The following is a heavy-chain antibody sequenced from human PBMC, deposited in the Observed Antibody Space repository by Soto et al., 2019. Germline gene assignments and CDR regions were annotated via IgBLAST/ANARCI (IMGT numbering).Heavy chain of an antibody. Sequence: QVPLVQSGAEVKKPGASVKVSCKASGYTFTSYGISWVRQAPGQGLEWMGWISAYNGNTNYAQKLQGRVTMTTDTSRSKAYMELRSLRSADTAVYYCARDIRWAIQLWLETLLDYWGQGTLVTVSS. V-gene: IGHV1-18*01. J-gene: IGHJ4*02. CDR1: GYTFTSYG. CDR3: ARDIRWAIQLWLETLLDY. CDR2: ISAYNGNT. D-gene: IGHD5-18*01.